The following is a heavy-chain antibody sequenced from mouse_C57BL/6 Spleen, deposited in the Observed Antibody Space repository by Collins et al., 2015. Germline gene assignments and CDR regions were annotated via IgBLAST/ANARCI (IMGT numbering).Heavy chain of an antibody. D-gene: IGHD2-3*01. J-gene: IGHJ4*01. CDR1: GYAFSSPW. Sequence: QVQLQQSGPELVKPGASVKISCKASGYAFSSPWMNWVKQRPGKGLEWIGRIYPGDGNTNYNGKFKGTATLTADKSSSTAYMQLSSLTSEDSAVYFCARIYDGYPYAMDYWGQGTSVTVSS. V-gene: IGHV1-82*01. CDR2: IYPGDGNT. CDR3: ARIYDGYPYAMDY.